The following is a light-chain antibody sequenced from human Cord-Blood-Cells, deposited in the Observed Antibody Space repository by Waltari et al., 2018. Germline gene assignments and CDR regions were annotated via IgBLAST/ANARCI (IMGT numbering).Light chain of an antibody. CDR3: QKYYSTPYT. Sequence: DIVMTQSPSSLAVSLGERPTINCKPSQGVLYSSNNKNYLAWSQQKPGQLPTLRIYWAVSRESGVPDRVSGGRAGTDLTLSISSLQAEDVAVYDCQKYYSTPYTFGQGTKLEIK. CDR1: QGVLYSSNNKNY. V-gene: IGKV4-1*01. CDR2: WAV. J-gene: IGKJ2*01.